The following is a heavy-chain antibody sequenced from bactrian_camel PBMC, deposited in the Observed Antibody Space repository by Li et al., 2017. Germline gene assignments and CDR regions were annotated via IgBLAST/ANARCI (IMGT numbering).Heavy chain of an antibody. CDR1: GYTSDKFC. Sequence: VQLVESGGGSVQAGGALTLSCAASGYTSDKFCMGWVRQAPGKERERVATLDSDGTTTYADSVKGRFTVTKDNAKNILYLQMNSLKPEDTAIYYCGVDPCNWGLDTRSADYGSWGQGTQVTVS. CDR2: LDSDGTT. CDR3: GVDPCNWGLDTRSADYGS. D-gene: IGHD5*01. J-gene: IGHJ6*01. V-gene: IGHV3S55*01.